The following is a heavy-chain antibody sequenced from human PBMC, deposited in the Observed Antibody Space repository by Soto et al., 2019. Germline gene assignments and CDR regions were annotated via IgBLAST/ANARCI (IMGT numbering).Heavy chain of an antibody. CDR3: ASDLSSISVTTPGVDY. D-gene: IGHD4-17*01. CDR1: GGTFSSYT. V-gene: IGHV1-69*02. CDR2: IIPILGIA. J-gene: IGHJ4*02. Sequence: QVQLVQSGAEVKKPGSSVKVSCKASGGTFSSYTISWVRQAPGQGLEWMGRIIPILGIANYAQKFQGRVTITADKSTSTAYMELSSLRSEDTAVYYCASDLSSISVTTPGVDYWGQGTLVTVSS.